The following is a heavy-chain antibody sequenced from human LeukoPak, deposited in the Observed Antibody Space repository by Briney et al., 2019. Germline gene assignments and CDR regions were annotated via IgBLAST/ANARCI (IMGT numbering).Heavy chain of an antibody. D-gene: IGHD1-1*01. CDR1: GCPISSGGYY. J-gene: IGHJ6*03. CDR3: ARDSAAGSYYYYTDV. V-gene: IGHV4-61*02. CDR2: TYTSGYT. Sequence: PSETLSLTCTVSGCPISSGGYYWTWVRQPAGKGLVWFGCTYTSGYTNYTPSHKTRAAITVDTSKTLFSLALISVTAADTAVYYCARDSAAGSYYYYTDVWGKGTTVTISS.